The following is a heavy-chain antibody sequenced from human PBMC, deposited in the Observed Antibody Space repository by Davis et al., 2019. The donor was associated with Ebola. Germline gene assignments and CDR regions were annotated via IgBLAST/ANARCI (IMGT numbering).Heavy chain of an antibody. D-gene: IGHD5-18*01. J-gene: IGHJ4*02. CDR3: AKRTRDTAYYFDY. CDR2: IRGSGDST. V-gene: IGHV3-23*01. CDR1: GFTFSNYV. Sequence: GESLKISCAASGFTFSNYVMSWVRQAPGKGLEWVSAIRGSGDSTYYADSVKGRFTISRDNSKNTLYLQMSRLRAEDTAVYYCAKRTRDTAYYFDYWGQGTPVTVS.